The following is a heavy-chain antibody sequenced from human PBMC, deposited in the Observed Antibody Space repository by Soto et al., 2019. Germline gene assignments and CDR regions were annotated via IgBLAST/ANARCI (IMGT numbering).Heavy chain of an antibody. CDR3: ATTTSHGYQTAYFDY. D-gene: IGHD6-25*01. Sequence: PGESLKISCKGSGYRFTSYWIGWVRQMPGKGLEWMGIIYPGDSDTRYSPSFQGQVTISADKSISTAYLQWSSLKASDTAMYYCATTTSHGYQTAYFDYWGQGTLLTVSS. CDR1: GYRFTSYW. J-gene: IGHJ4*02. V-gene: IGHV5-51*01. CDR2: IYPGDSDT.